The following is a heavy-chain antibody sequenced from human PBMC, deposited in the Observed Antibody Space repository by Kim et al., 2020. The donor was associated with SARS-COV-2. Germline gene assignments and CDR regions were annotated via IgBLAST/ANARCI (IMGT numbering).Heavy chain of an antibody. Sequence: GGSLRLSCAASGFTFSSYAMSWVRQAPGKGLEWVSAISGSGGSTYYADSVKGRFTISRDNSKNTLYLQMNSLRAEDTAVYYCAKDISGSYYFCLVGGSGGCTLTWGQGTLVTVSS. CDR1: GFTFSSYA. D-gene: IGHD1-26*01. CDR3: AKDISGSYYFCLVGGSGGCTLT. CDR2: ISGSGGST. V-gene: IGHV3-23*01. J-gene: IGHJ5*02.